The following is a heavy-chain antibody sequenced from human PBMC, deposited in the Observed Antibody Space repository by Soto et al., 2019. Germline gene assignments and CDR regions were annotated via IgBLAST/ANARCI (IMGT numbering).Heavy chain of an antibody. CDR2: ISSSSSYI. Sequence: GGSLRLSCAASGFTFGSYSMNWVRQAPGKGLEWVSSISSSSSYIYYADSVKGRFTISRDNSKNTLYLQMNSLRAEDTAVYYCARGSTYYDFWSGPFDYWGQGTLVTVSS. D-gene: IGHD3-3*01. V-gene: IGHV3-21*01. CDR1: GFTFGSYS. J-gene: IGHJ4*02. CDR3: ARGSTYYDFWSGPFDY.